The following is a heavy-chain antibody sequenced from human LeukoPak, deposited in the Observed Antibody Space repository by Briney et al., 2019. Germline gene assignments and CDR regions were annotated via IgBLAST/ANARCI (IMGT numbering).Heavy chain of an antibody. D-gene: IGHD4/OR15-4a*01. Sequence: GGSLRLSCAASGFTFSSYWMSWVRQAPGKGLEWVANVKQDGSEKYYVDSVKGRFTISRDNAKNTLYLQMNSLRAEDTAVYYCARAGTTVLDYYYYYMDVWGKGTTVTISS. CDR2: VKQDGSEK. CDR3: ARAGTTVLDYYYYYMDV. J-gene: IGHJ6*03. V-gene: IGHV3-7*01. CDR1: GFTFSSYW.